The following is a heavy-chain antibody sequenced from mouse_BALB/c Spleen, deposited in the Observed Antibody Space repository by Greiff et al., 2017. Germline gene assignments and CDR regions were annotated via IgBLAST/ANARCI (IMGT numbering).Heavy chain of an antibody. CDR2: IDPSDSET. J-gene: IGHJ4*01. Sequence: QVQLQQSGPQLVRPGASVKISCKASGYSFTSYWMHWVKQRPGQGLEWIGMIDPSDSETRLNQKFKDKATLTVDKSSSTAYMQLSSPTSEDSAVYYCARGYGNPYGMDYWGQGTSVTVSS. CDR3: ARGYGNPYGMDY. D-gene: IGHD2-1*01. V-gene: IGHV1S127*01. CDR1: GYSFTSYW.